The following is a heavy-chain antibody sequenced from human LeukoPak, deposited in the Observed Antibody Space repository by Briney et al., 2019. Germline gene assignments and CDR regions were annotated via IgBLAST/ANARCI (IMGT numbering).Heavy chain of an antibody. CDR2: IYYSGST. CDR1: GGSISSGGYY. D-gene: IGHD3-3*01. CDR3: ARDSPKYDFWSGYYRTFDY. Sequence: SESLSLTCTVSGGSISSGGYYWRWLRQHPGRGLEWIGYIYYSGSTYYNPSLKSRVTISVDTSKSQFSLKLSSVTAADTAVYYCARDSPKYDFWSGYYRTFDYWGQGTLVTVSS. V-gene: IGHV4-31*03. J-gene: IGHJ4*02.